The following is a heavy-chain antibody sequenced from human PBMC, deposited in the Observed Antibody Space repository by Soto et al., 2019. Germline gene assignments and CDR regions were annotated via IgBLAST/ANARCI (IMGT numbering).Heavy chain of an antibody. V-gene: IGHV3-23*01. D-gene: IGHD2-21*02. CDR2: ISGSGDRL. J-gene: IGHJ6*02. CDR1: GFTFSSYA. CDR3: GKIRTADYNSGMDV. Sequence: EEQLLESGGGLVQPGGSLRLSCAASGFTFSSYAMRWIRQAPGKGLEWVASISGSGDRLSSSDSVKGPFTISRHNSKNTLNLQMNSLSAEDTALYDRGKIRTADYNSGMDVWAQGATVIVSS.